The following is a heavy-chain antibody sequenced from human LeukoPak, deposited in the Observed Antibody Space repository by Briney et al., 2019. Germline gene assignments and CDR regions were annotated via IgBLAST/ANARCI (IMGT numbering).Heavy chain of an antibody. CDR3: TRGPPRSQTYYFGLFDP. J-gene: IGHJ5*02. Sequence: PGGSLRLSCAASGFMFSKYWMNWVRQAPGKGLERVANIKEDGSQKYSVDSVKGRFTISRDNAKNSLYLQMNSLRAEDTAVYYCTRGPPRSQTYYFGLFDPWGQGTLVTVSS. V-gene: IGHV3-7*01. CDR2: IKEDGSQK. D-gene: IGHD3-10*01. CDR1: GFMFSKYW.